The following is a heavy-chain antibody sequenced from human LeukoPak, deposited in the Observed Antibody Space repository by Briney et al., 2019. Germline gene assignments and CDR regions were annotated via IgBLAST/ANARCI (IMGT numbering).Heavy chain of an antibody. J-gene: IGHJ4*02. CDR2: IKSKVNGGTT. V-gene: IGHV3-15*01. Sequence: GGSLRLSCAASGLTFSYAWMTWVRQAPGKGLEWVGRIKSKVNGGTTDYAAPVKGRFTISRDDSKNTLYFQMNSLKTEDTAVYYCTALGYPQYFHHWGQGTLVTVSS. D-gene: IGHD2-15*01. CDR3: TALGYPQYFHH. CDR1: GLTFSYAW.